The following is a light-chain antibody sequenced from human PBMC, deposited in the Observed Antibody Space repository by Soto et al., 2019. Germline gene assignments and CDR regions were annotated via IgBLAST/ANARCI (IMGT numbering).Light chain of an antibody. J-gene: IGKJ1*01. CDR2: AAY. CDR1: QTIMTY. CDR3: QQSYDMPWT. V-gene: IGKV1-39*01. Sequence: DIQMTQSPSSLSASVGDEVTITCRASQTIMTYLNWYQLKPGKPPRLLIYAAYTLQSGVPSRFSGSGSGTECTLTISSLQPEDFAAYYCQQSYDMPWTFGQGTKVDIK.